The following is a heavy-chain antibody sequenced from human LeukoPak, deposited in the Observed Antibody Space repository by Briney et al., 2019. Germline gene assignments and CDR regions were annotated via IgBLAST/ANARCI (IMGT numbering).Heavy chain of an antibody. D-gene: IGHD3-3*01. Sequence: GGSLRLSCAASGFTFSSYSMNWVRQAPGKGLEWVSSISSSSSYIYYADSVKGRSTISRDNAKNSLYLQMNSLRAEDTAVYYCARSGVGLRFLEWLLYRGGIDYWGQGTLVTVSS. CDR1: GFTFSSYS. CDR2: ISSSSSYI. J-gene: IGHJ4*02. V-gene: IGHV3-21*01. CDR3: ARSGVGLRFLEWLLYRGGIDY.